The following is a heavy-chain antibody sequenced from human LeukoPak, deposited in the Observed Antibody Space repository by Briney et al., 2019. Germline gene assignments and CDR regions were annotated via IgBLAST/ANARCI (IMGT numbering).Heavy chain of an antibody. V-gene: IGHV3-43*02. CDR2: ISGDGGST. J-gene: IGHJ4*02. CDR3: ARVATVPSFDY. Sequence: PGGSLRLSCAASGFTFDDYAMHWVRQAPGKGLGWVSLISGDGGSTYYADSVKGRFTISRDNAKNSLYLQMNSLRAEDTAVYYCARVATVPSFDYWGQGTLVTVSS. CDR1: GFTFDDYA. D-gene: IGHD4-17*01.